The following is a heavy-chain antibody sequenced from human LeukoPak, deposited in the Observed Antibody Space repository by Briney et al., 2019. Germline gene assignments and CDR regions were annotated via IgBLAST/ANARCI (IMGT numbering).Heavy chain of an antibody. CDR2: INHSGST. V-gene: IGHV4-34*01. CDR1: GGSFSGYY. Sequence: SETLSLTCAVYGGSFSGYYWSWIRQPPGKGLEWIGEINHSGSTNYNPSLKSRVTISVDTSQNQFSLKLTSVTAADTAVYYCARDRSDVGSSGYYNRPHDYWGQGTLVTVSS. CDR3: ARDRSDVGSSGYYNRPHDY. J-gene: IGHJ4*02. D-gene: IGHD3-22*01.